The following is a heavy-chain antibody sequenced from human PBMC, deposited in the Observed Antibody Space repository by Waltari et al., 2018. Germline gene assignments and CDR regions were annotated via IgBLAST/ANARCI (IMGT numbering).Heavy chain of an antibody. D-gene: IGHD2-15*01. Sequence: QLQLQESGPGLVRPSGTLSLICAVSGDSMGSTDCWSWVRQPPGKGLEWIGQVRGDGRTNCNPSFASRGISSLDTSTHPFALEVTSATAADTALYYCARDRGRGLYLDTWGQGILVTVAP. CDR2: VRGDGRT. J-gene: IGHJ4*02. CDR3: ARDRGRGLYLDT. CDR1: GDSMGSTDC. V-gene: IGHV4-4*02.